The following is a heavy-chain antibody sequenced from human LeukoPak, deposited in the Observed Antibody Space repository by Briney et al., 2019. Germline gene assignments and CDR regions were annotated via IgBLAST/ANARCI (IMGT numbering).Heavy chain of an antibody. Sequence: SETLSLTCTVSGGSISSGSYYWGWIRQPPGKGLEWIGSIYHSGSTYYSPSLKSRVTISVDTSKNQFSLKLSSVTAADTAVYYCARERVAGTWGQGTLVTVSS. D-gene: IGHD6-19*01. V-gene: IGHV4-39*07. CDR3: ARERVAGT. CDR2: IYHSGST. CDR1: GGSISSGSYY. J-gene: IGHJ5*02.